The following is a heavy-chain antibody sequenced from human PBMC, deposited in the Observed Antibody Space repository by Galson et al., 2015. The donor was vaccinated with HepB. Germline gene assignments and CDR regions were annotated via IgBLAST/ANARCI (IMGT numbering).Heavy chain of an antibody. V-gene: IGHV3-11*06. CDR3: ARHVPVLRYFDWAIGY. D-gene: IGHD3-9*01. CDR2: ISSSSSYT. Sequence: SLRLSCAASGFTFSDYHMSWIRQAPGKGLEWVSYISSSSSYTNYADSVKGRFTISRDNAKNSLYLQMNSLRAEDTAVYYCARHVPVLRYFDWAIGYWGQGTLVTVSS. J-gene: IGHJ4*02. CDR1: GFTFSDYH.